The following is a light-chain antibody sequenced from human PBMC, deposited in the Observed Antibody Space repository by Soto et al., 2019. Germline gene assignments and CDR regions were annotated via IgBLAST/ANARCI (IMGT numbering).Light chain of an antibody. CDR3: QQYTSYSST. J-gene: IGKJ1*01. Sequence: DIQMTLSPSSLSATVHDRVTITCRASQSVSSYLNWYQHKPGKAPKLLIYAASSLQSGVPSRFSGSGSGTEFTLTISCLQPDDFATYYCQQYTSYSSTFCHGTKV. V-gene: IGKV1-39*01. CDR1: QSVSSY. CDR2: AAS.